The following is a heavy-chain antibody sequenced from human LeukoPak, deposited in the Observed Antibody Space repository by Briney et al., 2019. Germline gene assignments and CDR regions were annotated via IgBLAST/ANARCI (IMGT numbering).Heavy chain of an antibody. D-gene: IGHD3-22*01. J-gene: IGHJ4*02. V-gene: IGHV3-48*03. CDR1: GFTFSRYV. Sequence: GSHSLSCEASGFTFSRYVTNWVRQAPGKGLEWVSYISGSGSTTYYADSVKGRFTISRDNAKNSLYLQMSSLRAEDTAVYYCACYNDTLLEYWGQG. CDR2: ISGSGSTT. CDR3: ACYNDTLLEY.